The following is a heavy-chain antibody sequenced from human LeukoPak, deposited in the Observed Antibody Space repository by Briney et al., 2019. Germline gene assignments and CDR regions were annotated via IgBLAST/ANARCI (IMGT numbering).Heavy chain of an antibody. CDR1: GFTSEAYG. CDR3: ARVGSIAAAGTPDY. Sequence: GGSLRLSCAASGFTSEAYGMSWVRQTPGEGLEWVSGINWNGGNTGYAVSGKGRFTTSRDNAKNSLYLQMNSLRAEDTAVYYCARVGSIAAAGTPDYWGQGTLVTVSS. J-gene: IGHJ4*02. CDR2: INWNGGNT. V-gene: IGHV3-20*04. D-gene: IGHD6-13*01.